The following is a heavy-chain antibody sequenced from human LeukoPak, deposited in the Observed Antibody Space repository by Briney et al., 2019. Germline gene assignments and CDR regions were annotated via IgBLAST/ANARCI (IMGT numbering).Heavy chain of an antibody. CDR2: MNQDGSEK. J-gene: IGHJ6*02. Sequence: GGSLRLSCAASRFTFSNYWMTWVRQAPGKGPEWVAHMNQDGSEKYYVDSVKGRFTISRDNAKSSLYLQMNSLRAEDTAVYYCARGHVRVVTNYYYGLDVWGQGTTVTVSS. CDR1: RFTFSNYW. V-gene: IGHV3-7*01. CDR3: ARGHVRVVTNYYYGLDV. D-gene: IGHD4-23*01.